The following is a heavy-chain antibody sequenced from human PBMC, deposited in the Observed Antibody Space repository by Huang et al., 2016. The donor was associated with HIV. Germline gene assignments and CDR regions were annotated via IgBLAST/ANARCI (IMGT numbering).Heavy chain of an antibody. CDR3: ARKFGRDFDY. CDR1: GYTFSGYA. V-gene: IGHV1-18*01. CDR2: VSPYNGDT. Sequence: QVKLVQSGAEVKKPGASVKVSCKTSGYTFSGYAITWVRQAPGQGLEWMGGVSPYNGDTNDVQNLQGRVTMTTDMSTTTAYMELRSLTSDDTAIYYCARKFGRDFDYWGQGTLVTVSS. J-gene: IGHJ4*02. D-gene: IGHD3-16*01.